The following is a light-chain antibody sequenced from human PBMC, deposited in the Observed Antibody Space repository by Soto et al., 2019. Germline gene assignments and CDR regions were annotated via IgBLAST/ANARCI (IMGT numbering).Light chain of an antibody. V-gene: IGLV2-14*01. CDR2: DVR. CDR1: SSDVGGYNY. CDR3: SSYTSSSTLEVV. J-gene: IGLJ2*01. Sequence: QSVLTQPASVSGSPGQSITISCTGTSSDVGGYNYVSWYQQHPGKAPKLMIYDVRNRPSGVSNRFSGSKSGNTASLTISGLQAEDEADYYCSSYTSSSTLEVVFGGGTKLTV.